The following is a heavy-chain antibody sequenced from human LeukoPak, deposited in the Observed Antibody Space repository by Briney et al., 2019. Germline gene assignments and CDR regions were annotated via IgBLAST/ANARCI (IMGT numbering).Heavy chain of an antibody. CDR3: ARDVRGADSRPPTSYYFYYMDV. V-gene: IGHV1-2*06. J-gene: IGHJ6*03. Sequence: ASVKVSCKASGYTFSAYYMHWVRQAPGQGLEWVGRINPNSGDTPYVRYAQKFQGRVTMTTDTSLSTAYMELSRLTSDDTAVYYCARDVRGADSRPPTSYYFYYMDVWGKGTTVTVSS. D-gene: IGHD2-21*02. CDR2: INPNSGDTPYV. CDR1: GYTFSAYY.